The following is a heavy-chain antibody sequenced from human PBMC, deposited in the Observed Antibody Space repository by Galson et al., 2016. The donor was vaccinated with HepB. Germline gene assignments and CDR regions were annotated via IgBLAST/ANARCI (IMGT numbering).Heavy chain of an antibody. CDR2: IWFDGSNK. V-gene: IGHV3-33*01. D-gene: IGHD2-21*01. CDR1: GFTFRRHG. J-gene: IGHJ4*02. Sequence: SLRLSCAASGFTFRRHGMHWVRQAPGKGLEWMAAIWFDGSNKYYADSVKGRFTISRDNSENTLYLQIDSLRAEDTAVYYCARVGDLGGDYFDYWGRGTLVTVSS. CDR3: ARVGDLGGDYFDY.